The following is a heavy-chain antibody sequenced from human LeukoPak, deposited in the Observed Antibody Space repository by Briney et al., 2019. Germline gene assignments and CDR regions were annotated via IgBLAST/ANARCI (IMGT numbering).Heavy chain of an antibody. CDR2: IISSGSHT. CDR3: ARSLGYYYGSRSYYHMDV. D-gene: IGHD3-10*01. V-gene: IGHV3-48*01. Sequence: GGSLRLSCAASGLTFSTYILNCVRQAPGKGLEWVSFIISSGSHTCYADSVKGLFTIFRDDAKSSLYMQMRRLRAEDTAVSYCARSLGYYYGSRSYYHMDVWGKGTTVTVSS. J-gene: IGHJ6*03. CDR1: GLTFSTYI.